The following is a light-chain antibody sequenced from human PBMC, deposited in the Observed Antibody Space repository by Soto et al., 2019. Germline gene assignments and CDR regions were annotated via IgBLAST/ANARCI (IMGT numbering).Light chain of an antibody. CDR1: QSVSSN. J-gene: IGKJ1*01. CDR3: QHYYYWPPWT. V-gene: IGKV3-15*01. Sequence: EIVLTQSPGTLSLSPGEGATLSCRASQSVSSNLAWYQQKPGQAPRLLIYGASTRATGIPARFSGSGSGTEFTLTISSLQSEDFAVDYCQHYYYWPPWTFGQGTKVDIK. CDR2: GAS.